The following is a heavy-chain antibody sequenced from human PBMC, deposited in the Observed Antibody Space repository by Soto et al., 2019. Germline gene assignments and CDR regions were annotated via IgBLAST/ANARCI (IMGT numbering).Heavy chain of an antibody. CDR2: IWYDGSQK. CDR1: GFTFSRHG. D-gene: IGHD2-15*01. J-gene: IGHJ3*01. Sequence: QVQLVESGGGVVQPGRSLRLSCAASGFTFSRHGMHWVRHAPGKGLEWVAVIWYDGSQKYYGDSVKGRFTISRDNFNDTLYLRVNSLRAEDTAVYYCATAPEYCRTGSCLAFDLWGQGTLVTVSS. V-gene: IGHV3-33*01. CDR3: ATAPEYCRTGSCLAFDL.